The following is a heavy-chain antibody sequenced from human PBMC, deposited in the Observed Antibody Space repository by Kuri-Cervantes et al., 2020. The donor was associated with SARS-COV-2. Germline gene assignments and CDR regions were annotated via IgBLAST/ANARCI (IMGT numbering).Heavy chain of an antibody. D-gene: IGHD3-10*01. CDR2: IYHSGST. Sequence: SETLSLTCTVSGYSISSGYYWGWIRQPPGKGLEWIGSIYHSGSTYYNPSLKSRVTISVDTSKNQFSLKLSSVTAADTAVYYCARGRPHRLLWFGDLCDYWGQGTLVTVSS. CDR1: GYSISSGYY. CDR3: ARGRPHRLLWFGDLCDY. J-gene: IGHJ4*02. V-gene: IGHV4-38-2*02.